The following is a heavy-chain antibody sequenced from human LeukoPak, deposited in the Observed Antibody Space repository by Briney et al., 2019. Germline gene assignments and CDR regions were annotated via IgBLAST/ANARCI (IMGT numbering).Heavy chain of an antibody. D-gene: IGHD1-14*01. V-gene: IGHV1-2*02. CDR1: GYTFTGHF. J-gene: IGHJ4*02. CDR3: ARDAERAADY. Sequence: ASVKVSCKASGYTFTGHFMHWVRQAPGQGLEWMGWINPNSGGTDYAQKFQGRVTMTRDTSFSTAYMELSSLRSDDSAVYYCARDAERAADYWGQGALVTVSS. CDR2: INPNSGGT.